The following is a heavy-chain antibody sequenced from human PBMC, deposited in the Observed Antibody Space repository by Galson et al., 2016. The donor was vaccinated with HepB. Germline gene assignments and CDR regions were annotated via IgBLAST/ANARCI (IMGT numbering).Heavy chain of an antibody. CDR2: IASDGHRQ. V-gene: IGHV3-74*01. Sequence: SLRLSCAASGFIFGNYWMHWVSRIASDGHRQNYADSVKGRFITSRDNAKNTLYLQMNSLRAEDTAMYYCVRLTKMGLRRSFDYWGQGTLVTVSS. J-gene: IGHJ4*02. CDR1: GFIFGNYW. CDR3: VRLTKMGLRRSFDY. D-gene: IGHD5-24*01.